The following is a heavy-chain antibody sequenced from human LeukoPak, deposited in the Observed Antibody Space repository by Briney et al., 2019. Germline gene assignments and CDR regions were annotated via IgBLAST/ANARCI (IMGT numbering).Heavy chain of an antibody. CDR1: GGTFSSYA. CDR3: ARASVQQLVLHYGMDV. D-gene: IGHD6-13*01. CDR2: IIPILGIA. Sequence: SVKVSCKASGGTFSSYAISWVRQAPGQGLEWMGRIIPILGIANYAQKFQGRVTITADKSTSTAYMELSSLRSEDTAVYYCARASVQQLVLHYGMDVWGQGTTVTVSS. V-gene: IGHV1-69*04. J-gene: IGHJ6*02.